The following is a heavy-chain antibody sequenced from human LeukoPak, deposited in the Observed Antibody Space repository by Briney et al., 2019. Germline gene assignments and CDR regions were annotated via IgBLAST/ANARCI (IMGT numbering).Heavy chain of an antibody. CDR3: ARGAVAGDYYYYGMDV. D-gene: IGHD6-19*01. J-gene: IGHJ6*02. Sequence: GGSLRLSCAASGFTFSSYAMSWVRQAPGKGLEWVSAISGSGGSTYYADSVKGRFTISRDNSKNTLYLQMNSLRAEDTAVYYCARGAVAGDYYYYGMDVWGQGTTVTVPS. V-gene: IGHV3-23*01. CDR2: ISGSGGST. CDR1: GFTFSSYA.